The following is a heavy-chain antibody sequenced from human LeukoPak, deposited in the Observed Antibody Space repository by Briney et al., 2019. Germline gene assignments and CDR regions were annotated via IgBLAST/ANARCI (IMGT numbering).Heavy chain of an antibody. Sequence: GGSLRLSCAASGLTFSDHYMNWVRQAPGKGLEWVSYISFSGSTIYYADSVKGRFTISRDNAKNSLYVQMNSLRAEDTAVYYCARGGYYDSSGYYYVGYFHHWGQGTLVTVSS. CDR3: ARGGYYDSSGYYYVGYFHH. CDR2: ISFSGSTI. J-gene: IGHJ1*01. D-gene: IGHD3-22*01. CDR1: GLTFSDHY. V-gene: IGHV3-11*04.